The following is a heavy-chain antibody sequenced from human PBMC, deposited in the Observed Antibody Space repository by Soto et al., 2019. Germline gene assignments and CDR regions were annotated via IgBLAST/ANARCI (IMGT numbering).Heavy chain of an antibody. Sequence: PRGSLRLSCGASGLTVSHNYMAWVRQSPEMGLEWVSILYTEGTTYYADSVKGRFTISRDSSKNTLFLQMDSLRAEDTAVYYCVRPRPSGENYGMDVWGQGTTVTVSS. CDR3: VRPRPSGENYGMDV. J-gene: IGHJ6*02. V-gene: IGHV3-53*01. D-gene: IGHD3-16*01. CDR2: LYTEGTT. CDR1: GLTVSHNY.